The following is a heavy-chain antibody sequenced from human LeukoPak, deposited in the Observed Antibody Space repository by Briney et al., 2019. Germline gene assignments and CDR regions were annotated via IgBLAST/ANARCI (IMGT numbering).Heavy chain of an antibody. Sequence: WGSLRLSCSASGFTFSSYTMHCVRLAPGKGLECVSVISSNGASTYYANYVKGRFTISRDNSKNTVCLEMGSLRAEDMAVYHCARGRCPKPLYYGMDVWGQGATVTVSS. CDR1: GFTFSSYT. J-gene: IGHJ6*02. CDR3: ARGRCPKPLYYGMDV. D-gene: IGHD3-3*01. CDR2: ISSNGAST. V-gene: IGHV3-64*01.